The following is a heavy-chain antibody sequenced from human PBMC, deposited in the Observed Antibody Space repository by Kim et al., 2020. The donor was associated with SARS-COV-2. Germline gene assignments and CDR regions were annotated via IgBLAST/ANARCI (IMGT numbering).Heavy chain of an antibody. CDR2: MNPNSGNT. D-gene: IGHD2-15*01. V-gene: IGHV1-8*02. J-gene: IGHJ5*02. Sequence: ASVKVSCKASGYTFTSYDINWVRQATGQGLEWMGWMNPNSGNTGYAQKFQGRVTMTRNTSISTAYMELSSLRSEDTAVYYCARAGYCSGGSCYSSGWFDPWGQGTLVTVSS. CDR1: GYTFTSYD. CDR3: ARAGYCSGGSCYSSGWFDP.